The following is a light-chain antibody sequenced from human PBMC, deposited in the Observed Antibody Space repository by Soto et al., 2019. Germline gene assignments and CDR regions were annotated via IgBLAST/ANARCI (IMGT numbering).Light chain of an antibody. CDR1: SSNIGGNY. Sequence: QSVLTQPPSVSAAPGQTVTISCSGTSSNIGGNYVSWYQQLPGAAPKLLIYDTNKRPSGIPERFFASKSGASATLAITGLQTGDEADYYCGAWDDSLRLYLFGTGTKLTVL. CDR3: GAWDDSLRLYL. CDR2: DTN. J-gene: IGLJ1*01. V-gene: IGLV1-51*01.